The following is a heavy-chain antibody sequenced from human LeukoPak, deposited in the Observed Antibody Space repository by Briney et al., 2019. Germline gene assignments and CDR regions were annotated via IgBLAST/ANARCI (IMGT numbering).Heavy chain of an antibody. D-gene: IGHD3-10*01. CDR1: GDSISSGDYS. Sequence: SETLSLTCAVSGDSISSGDYSWSWIRQPSGKGLEWIGYIFHSGSSYYNPSLKSRVTISVDKSKNQFSLRLTSVTAADTAVYYCARELWFVNAPGPWFDPWGQGTLVTVSS. CDR2: IFHSGSS. J-gene: IGHJ5*02. V-gene: IGHV4-30-2*01. CDR3: ARELWFVNAPGPWFDP.